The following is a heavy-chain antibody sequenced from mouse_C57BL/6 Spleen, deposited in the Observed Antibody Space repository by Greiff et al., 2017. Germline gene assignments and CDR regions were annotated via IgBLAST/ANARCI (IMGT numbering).Heavy chain of an antibody. CDR2: IWRGGST. V-gene: IGHV2-5*01. J-gene: IGHJ2*01. CDR1: GFSLTSYG. D-gene: IGHD1-1*01. CDR3: AKEATTVVAHFDY. Sequence: VQLQQSGPGLVQPSQSLSITCTVSGFSLTSYGVPWVRQSPGKGLEWLGVIWRGGSTDYIAAFMSRLSITKDNSKSQVFFKMNSLQADDTAIYYCAKEATTVVAHFDYWGQGTTLTVSS.